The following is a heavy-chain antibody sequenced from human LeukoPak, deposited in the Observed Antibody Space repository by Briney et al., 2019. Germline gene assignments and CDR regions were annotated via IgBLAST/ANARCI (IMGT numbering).Heavy chain of an antibody. J-gene: IGHJ6*02. V-gene: IGHV3-21*01. Sequence: GGSLRLSCAASGFTFSSYSMNWVRQAPGKGLEWVSSISSSSSYIYYADSVKGRFTISRDNAKNSLHLQMNSLRAEDTAVYYCARVTSGWMSLYYYGMDVWGQGTTVTVSS. CDR3: ARVTSGWMSLYYYGMDV. D-gene: IGHD6-19*01. CDR2: ISSSSSYI. CDR1: GFTFSSYS.